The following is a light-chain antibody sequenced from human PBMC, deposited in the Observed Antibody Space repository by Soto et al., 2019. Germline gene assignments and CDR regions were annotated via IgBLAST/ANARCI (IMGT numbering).Light chain of an antibody. Sequence: QSVLIQPPSASGSPGQSVTISCTGNGSDVGDYNYVSWYQQHPGKAPKLMIYEVSKRPSRVPDRFSGSKSGNTASLTVSGLQAEDEANYYCSSYTGSSSVFGTGTKVTVL. J-gene: IGLJ1*01. CDR3: SSYTGSSSV. CDR2: EVS. CDR1: GSDVGDYNY. V-gene: IGLV2-8*01.